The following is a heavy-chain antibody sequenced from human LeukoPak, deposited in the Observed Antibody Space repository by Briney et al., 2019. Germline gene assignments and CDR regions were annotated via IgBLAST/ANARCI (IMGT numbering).Heavy chain of an antibody. V-gene: IGHV3-48*04. Sequence: GGSLRLSCAASGFTFSNYTMNWVRQAPGKGLKRISYVSSTSSTINYADSVNSRFTISRDNAKNSLYMQMNSLRAEDTAVYYCARGLMVLWGQGKMVTVSS. J-gene: IGHJ3*01. CDR1: GFTFSNYT. CDR3: ARGLMVL. CDR2: VSSTSSTI. D-gene: IGHD2-8*01.